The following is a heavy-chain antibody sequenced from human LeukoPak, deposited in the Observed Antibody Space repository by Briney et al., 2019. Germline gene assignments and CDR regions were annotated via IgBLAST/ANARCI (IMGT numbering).Heavy chain of an antibody. CDR3: ARSSDYYDSSGYLDWFDP. V-gene: IGHV4-59*08. CDR1: GFSINNYY. D-gene: IGHD3-22*01. J-gene: IGHJ5*02. Sequence: SETLSLTCTVSGFSINNYYWSWIRQPPGKELEWIGYIYYNGNTYYNPSLKSRVTMSVDSSKNQFSLKLSSVTAADTAVYFCARSSDYYDSSGYLDWFDPWGQGTLVTVSS. CDR2: IYYNGNT.